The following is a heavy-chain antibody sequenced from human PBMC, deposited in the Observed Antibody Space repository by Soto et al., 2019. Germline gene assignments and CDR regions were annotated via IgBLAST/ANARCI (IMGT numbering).Heavy chain of an antibody. D-gene: IGHD6-19*01. CDR3: AKDLGQGGVAGNW. J-gene: IGHJ4*02. V-gene: IGHV3-23*01. Sequence: GVCLRCSCAPGGITFPSCSARWLHRATRQWLELVSAISGSGGSTYYADSVKGRFTISRDNSKNTLYLQMNSLRAEDTAVEYGAKDLGQGGVAGNWWGQGTVVGVSS. CDR2: ISGSGGST. CDR1: GITFPSCS.